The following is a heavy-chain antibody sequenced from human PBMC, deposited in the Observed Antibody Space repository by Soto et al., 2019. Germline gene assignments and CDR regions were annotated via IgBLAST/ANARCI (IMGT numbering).Heavy chain of an antibody. V-gene: IGHV3-74*01. CDR3: ARDIPHNWFDA. Sequence: QLVESGGGLVQPVGSLSISCAASGSTFGTYWMHWVRQAPGKGLMWVSRIDNDGSAVYADSVKGRFTTSRDNAKNTVYLQMNSLRDEDTAVYYCARDIPHNWFDARGQGTLVTVSS. CDR1: GSTFGTYW. CDR2: IDNDGSA. D-gene: IGHD2-21*01. J-gene: IGHJ5*02.